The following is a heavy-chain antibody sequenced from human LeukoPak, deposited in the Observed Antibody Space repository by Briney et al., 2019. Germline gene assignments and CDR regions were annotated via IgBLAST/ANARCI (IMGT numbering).Heavy chain of an antibody. CDR3: ARDAPSYDSSGYYHWAFDI. V-gene: IGHV1-69*13. CDR1: GGTFSSYA. D-gene: IGHD3-22*01. CDR2: IIPIFGTA. J-gene: IGHJ3*02. Sequence: ASVKVSCKASGGTFSSYAISWVRQAPGQGLEWMGGIIPIFGTANYAQKFQGRVTITADESTSTAYMELSSLRSEDTAVYYCARDAPSYDSSGYYHWAFDIWGQGTMVTVSS.